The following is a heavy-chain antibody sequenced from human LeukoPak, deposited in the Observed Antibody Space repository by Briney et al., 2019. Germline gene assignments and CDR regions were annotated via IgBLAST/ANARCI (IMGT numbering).Heavy chain of an antibody. D-gene: IGHD3-22*01. CDR1: GFTFSSYA. CDR2: ISGGGGST. Sequence: PGGSLRLSCAASGFTFSSYAMSWVRQAPGKGLEWVSAISGGGGSTYYADSVKGRFTISRDNSKNTLYLQMNSLRAEDTAVYYCATTITMIVVVIPYPFDYWGQGTLVTVSS. V-gene: IGHV3-23*01. J-gene: IGHJ4*02. CDR3: ATTITMIVVVIPYPFDY.